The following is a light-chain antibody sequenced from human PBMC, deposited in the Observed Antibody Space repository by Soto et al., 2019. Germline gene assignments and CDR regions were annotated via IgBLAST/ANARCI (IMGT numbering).Light chain of an antibody. Sequence: DIQMTQSPSTLSASVGDRVTITCRASQSISSWLAWYQQKPGKAPKLLSYKASSLERGVPSRFSGSGSGTQFPLTIRSLQADDFATYYCQQYNSYSPTFGQGTKVEIK. CDR2: KAS. V-gene: IGKV1-5*03. J-gene: IGKJ1*01. CDR3: QQYNSYSPT. CDR1: QSISSW.